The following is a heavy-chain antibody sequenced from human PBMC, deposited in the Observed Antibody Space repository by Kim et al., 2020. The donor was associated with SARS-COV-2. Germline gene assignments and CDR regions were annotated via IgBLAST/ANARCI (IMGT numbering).Heavy chain of an antibody. J-gene: IGHJ3*02. CDR3: ARDMVRYSSSWSRQPERGAFDI. V-gene: IGHV1-69*04. CDR1: GGTFSSYA. CDR2: IIPILGIA. D-gene: IGHD6-13*01. Sequence: SVKVSCKASGGTFSSYAISWVRQAPGQGLEWMGRIIPILGIANYAQKFQGRVTITADKSTSTAYMELSSLRSEDTAVYYCARDMVRYSSSWSRQPERGAFDIWGQGTMVTVSS.